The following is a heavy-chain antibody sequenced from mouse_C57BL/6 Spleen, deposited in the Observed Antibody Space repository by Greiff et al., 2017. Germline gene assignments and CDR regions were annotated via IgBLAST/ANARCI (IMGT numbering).Heavy chain of an antibody. Sequence: QVQLKQPGAELVRPGSSVKLSCKASGYTFTSYWMHWVKQRPIQGLEWIGNIDPSDSETHYNQKFKDKATLTVDKSSSTAYMQLSSLTSEDSAVYYCARLDSSYPYYFDYWGQGTTRTVSS. CDR1: GYTFTSYW. D-gene: IGHD1-1*01. CDR2: IDPSDSET. CDR3: ARLDSSYPYYFDY. V-gene: IGHV1-52*01. J-gene: IGHJ2*01.